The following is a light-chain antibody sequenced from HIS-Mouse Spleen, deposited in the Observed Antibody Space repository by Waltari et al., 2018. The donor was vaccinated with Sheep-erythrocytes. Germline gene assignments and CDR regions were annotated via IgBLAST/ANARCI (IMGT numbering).Light chain of an antibody. Sequence: QSVLTQPPSASGTPGQRVTISCSGSSPPLGRHYVYWYQQLPGTAPKLLIYRNNQRPSGVPDRFSGSKSGTSASLAISGLRSEDEADYYCAAWDDSLSGLWVFGGGTKLTVL. V-gene: IGLV1-47*01. CDR1: SPPLGRHY. CDR2: RNN. J-gene: IGLJ3*02. CDR3: AAWDDSLSGLWV.